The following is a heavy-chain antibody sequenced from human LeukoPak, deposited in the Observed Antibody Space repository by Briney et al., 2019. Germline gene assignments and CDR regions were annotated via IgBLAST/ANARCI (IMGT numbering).Heavy chain of an antibody. V-gene: IGHV4-34*01. Sequence: YPSETLSLTCAVYGGSFSGYYWSWIRQPPGKGLEWIGEINHSGSTNYNPSLKSRVTISVDTSKNQFSLKLSSVTAADTAVYYCAQADSSGWYYFDYWGQGTLVTVSS. CDR2: INHSGST. CDR3: AQADSSGWYYFDY. CDR1: GGSFSGYY. J-gene: IGHJ4*02. D-gene: IGHD6-19*01.